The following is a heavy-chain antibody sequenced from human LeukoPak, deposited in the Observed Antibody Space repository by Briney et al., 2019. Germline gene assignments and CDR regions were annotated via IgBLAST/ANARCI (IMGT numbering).Heavy chain of an antibody. CDR3: ARLSCGAYCGGEPNGY. D-gene: IGHD2-21*01. CDR1: GYTFTSYD. J-gene: IGHJ4*02. CDR2: MNPNSGNT. Sequence: ASVKVSCKASGYTFTSYDINWVRQATGQGLEWMGWMNPNSGNTGYAQRFQGRVTMTRNTSISTAYMELSSLRSEDTAVYYCARLSCGAYCGGEPNGYWGQGTLVTVSS. V-gene: IGHV1-8*01.